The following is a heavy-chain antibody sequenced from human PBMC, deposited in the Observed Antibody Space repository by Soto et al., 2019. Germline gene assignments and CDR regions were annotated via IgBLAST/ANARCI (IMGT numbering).Heavy chain of an antibody. J-gene: IGHJ3*02. CDR2: IYSSGNT. D-gene: IGHD2-15*01. V-gene: IGHV4-59*01. CDR1: GGTMSDFY. Sequence: SETLSLTCTVSGGTMSDFYWSWIRQPPGKGLEWIGYIYSSGNTNYNPSLKNRVTISGDMSKNHFSLKLGSVTAADTAVYYCARETRLVVAATHHDAFDMWGQGTMVTVSS. CDR3: ARETRLVVAATHHDAFDM.